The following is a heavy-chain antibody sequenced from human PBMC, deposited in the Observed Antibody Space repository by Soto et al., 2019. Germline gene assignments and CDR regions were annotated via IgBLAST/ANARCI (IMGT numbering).Heavy chain of an antibody. CDR3: ARQPRAWYFQH. CDR2: INHSGST. J-gene: IGHJ1*01. Sequence: QVQLQQWGAGLLKPSETLSLTCAVYGGSFSGYYWSWIRQPPGKGLEWIGEINHSGSTNYNPSLKSRVTIAVDTYKNQFSLKRSSVTAADTAVYYCARQPRAWYFQHWGQGTLVTVSS. CDR1: GGSFSGYY. V-gene: IGHV4-34*01.